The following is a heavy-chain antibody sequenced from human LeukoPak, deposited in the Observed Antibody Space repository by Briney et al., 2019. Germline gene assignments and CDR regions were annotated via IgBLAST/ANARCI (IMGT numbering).Heavy chain of an antibody. CDR3: ARQEYCSGGSCYTWFDP. V-gene: IGHV3-48*01. D-gene: IGHD2-15*01. CDR1: GFTFSSSS. Sequence: PGGSLRLSCAASGFTFSSSSMNWVRQAPEKGLEWVSYISTSGGTIYYADSVKGRFTISRDNAKNSLYLQMDSLRAEDTAVYYCARQEYCSGGSCYTWFDPWGQGTLVTVSS. CDR2: ISTSGGTI. J-gene: IGHJ5*02.